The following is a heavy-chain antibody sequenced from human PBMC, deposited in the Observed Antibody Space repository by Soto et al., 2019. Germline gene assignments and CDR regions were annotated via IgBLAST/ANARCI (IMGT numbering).Heavy chain of an antibody. CDR2: IWYDGSKK. CDR3: ARAPFTIYDTSGYYDY. D-gene: IGHD3-22*01. J-gene: IGHJ4*02. Sequence: PGGSLRLSCAASGFTFSSSGMHWVRQAPGKGPEWVAIIWYDGSKKYYADSVKGRFTISRDNSKNTVYLQMNSLRAEDTAVHYCARAPFTIYDTSGYYDYWGQGTLVTVSS. V-gene: IGHV3-33*01. CDR1: GFTFSSSG.